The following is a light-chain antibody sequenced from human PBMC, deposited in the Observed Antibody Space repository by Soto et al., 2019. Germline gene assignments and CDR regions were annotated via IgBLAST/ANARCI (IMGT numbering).Light chain of an antibody. CDR2: GAS. J-gene: IGKJ1*01. V-gene: IGKV3-15*01. CDR3: QQYDNWPPWT. Sequence: EIVLTQSPATLSLSPGERATLSCRASESVGSNVAWYQQKVGQAPRLLILGASTRATGVPARFSGTGSAAEFTLTISSLQSEDFAVYYCQQYDNWPPWTFGQGTKVDSK. CDR1: ESVGSN.